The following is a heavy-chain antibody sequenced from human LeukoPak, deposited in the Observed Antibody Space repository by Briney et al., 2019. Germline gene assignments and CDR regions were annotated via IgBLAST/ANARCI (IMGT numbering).Heavy chain of an antibody. J-gene: IGHJ4*02. CDR2: ISSAGTT. V-gene: IGHV3-66*01. Sequence: QSGGSLRLSCAASRFTFINAWMSWVRQAPGKGLEWVSIISSAGTTYYADSVKGRFTISRDNSKNTVYLQVNSLRDEDTAVYYCARDLEAANTYYFDYWGQGTMVTVSS. D-gene: IGHD6-13*01. CDR1: RFTFINAW. CDR3: ARDLEAANTYYFDY.